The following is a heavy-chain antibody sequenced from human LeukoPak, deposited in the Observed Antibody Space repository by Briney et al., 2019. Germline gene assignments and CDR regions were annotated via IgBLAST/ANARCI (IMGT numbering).Heavy chain of an antibody. J-gene: IGHJ4*02. CDR1: GFTFSSYS. CDR2: ISSSSSYI. D-gene: IGHD6-19*01. Sequence: MTGGSLRLSCAASGFTFSSYSMNWVRQAPGKGREWVSSISSSSSYIYYADSVKGRFTISRDNAKNSLYLQMNSLRAEDTAVYYCARLHSGWYKYFDYWGQGTLVTVSS. V-gene: IGHV3-21*01. CDR3: ARLHSGWYKYFDY.